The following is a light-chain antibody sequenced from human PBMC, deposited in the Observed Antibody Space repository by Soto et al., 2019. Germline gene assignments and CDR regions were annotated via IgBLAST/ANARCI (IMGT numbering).Light chain of an antibody. CDR2: KTS. J-gene: IGKJ1*01. CDR1: QSISIW. CDR3: QHWHDYSWT. V-gene: IGKV1-5*03. Sequence: DIHMTQSPSTLSASVGDRVTITCRASQSISIWLAWYQQKPGKAAHLLLYKTSSLETGVPSRFSGSGSGTEFTLTISSLQPDDFATYYCQHWHDYSWTFGQGTKVEVK.